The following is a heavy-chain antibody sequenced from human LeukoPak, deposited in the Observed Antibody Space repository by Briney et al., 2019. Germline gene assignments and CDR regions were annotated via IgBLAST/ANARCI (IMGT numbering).Heavy chain of an antibody. J-gene: IGHJ4*02. CDR3: ARAGSGWYYFDY. D-gene: IGHD6-19*01. Sequence: ASVKVSCKTSVYTFTNYGISWVRQAPGQGLEWMGWISAYNGNTNYAQKLQGRVTMTTDTSTSTAYMELRSLRSDDTAVYYCARAGSGWYYFDYWGQGTLVTVSS. CDR2: ISAYNGNT. V-gene: IGHV1-18*01. CDR1: VYTFTNYG.